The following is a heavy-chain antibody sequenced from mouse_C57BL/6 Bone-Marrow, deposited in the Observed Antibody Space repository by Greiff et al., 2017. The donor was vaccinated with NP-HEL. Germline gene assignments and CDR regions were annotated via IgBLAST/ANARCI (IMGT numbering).Heavy chain of an antibody. Sequence: EVKLMESGGGLVKPGGSLKLSCAASGFTFSSYAMSWVRQTPEKRLEWVATLSDGGSYTYYPDNVKGRFTISRDNAKNNLYLQMSHLKSEDTAMYYCAREGIFDYWGQGTTLTVSS. CDR2: LSDGGSYT. CDR1: GFTFSSYA. J-gene: IGHJ2*01. V-gene: IGHV5-4*01. CDR3: AREGIFDY.